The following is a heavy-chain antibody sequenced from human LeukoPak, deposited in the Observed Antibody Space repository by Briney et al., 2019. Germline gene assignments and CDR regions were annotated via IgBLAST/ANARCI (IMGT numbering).Heavy chain of an antibody. D-gene: IGHD3-10*01. V-gene: IGHV3-23*01. Sequence: GGSLRLSCAASGFTFSSYGMSWVRQAPGKGLEWVSAISGSGDSTYYADSVKGRFTISRDNSKNTLYLQMNSLRAEDTAVYYCAKDRGIISDYWGQGTLVTVSA. CDR3: AKDRGIISDY. J-gene: IGHJ4*02. CDR2: ISGSGDST. CDR1: GFTFSSYG.